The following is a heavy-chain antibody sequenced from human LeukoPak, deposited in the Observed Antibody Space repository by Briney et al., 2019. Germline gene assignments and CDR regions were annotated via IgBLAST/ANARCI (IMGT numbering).Heavy chain of an antibody. CDR3: AAEYSTVNYYYYGMDV. CDR1: GYTFTSYY. J-gene: IGHJ6*02. Sequence: ASVKVSCKASGYTFTSYYMHWVRQAPGQGLEWMGIINPSGGSTSYAQKFQGRVTMTRDTSTSTVYMELSSLRSEDTAVYYCAAEYSTVNYYYYGMDVRGQGTTVTVSS. V-gene: IGHV1-46*01. D-gene: IGHD6-6*01. CDR2: INPSGGST.